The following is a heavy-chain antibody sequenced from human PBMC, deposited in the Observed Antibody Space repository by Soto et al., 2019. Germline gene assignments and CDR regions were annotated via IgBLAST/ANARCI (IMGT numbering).Heavy chain of an antibody. CDR1: GYTFTSYH. Sequence: ASVKVSCKASGYTFTSYHITGVRQAPGQGLEWMGWISAYNGNTNYAQRLQGRVTMTTDTSTSTAYMELRSLRSDDTAVYYCARDFPPPREWGQGTLVTVSS. CDR3: ARDFPPPRE. CDR2: ISAYNGNT. V-gene: IGHV1-18*01. J-gene: IGHJ4*02.